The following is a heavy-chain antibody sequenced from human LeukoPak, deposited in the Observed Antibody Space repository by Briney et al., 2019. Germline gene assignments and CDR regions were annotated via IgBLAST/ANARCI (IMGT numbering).Heavy chain of an antibody. Sequence: SETLSLTCAVYGGSFSGYYWSWIRQPPGKGLGWIGEVNHSGSTNYNPSLKSRVTISVDTSKNQFSLKLSSVTAADTAVYYCARGLRWNNWFDPWGQGTLVTVSS. V-gene: IGHV4-34*01. D-gene: IGHD4-17*01. CDR2: VNHSGST. CDR3: ARGLRWNNWFDP. CDR1: GGSFSGYY. J-gene: IGHJ5*02.